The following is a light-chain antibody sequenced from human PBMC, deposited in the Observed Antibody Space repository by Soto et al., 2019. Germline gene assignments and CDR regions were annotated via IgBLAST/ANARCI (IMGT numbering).Light chain of an antibody. CDR2: DAS. Sequence: DIQMTQSPSTLSASVGDRVTITCRASQSISSWLAWYQQRPGRAPEVLIYDASSLESGVPSRFSGSGSGTEFTLTISSLLPDYCVTHSCQPYHSHPVTFGGGPKV. V-gene: IGKV1-5*01. J-gene: IGKJ4*01. CDR1: QSISSW. CDR3: QPYHSHPVT.